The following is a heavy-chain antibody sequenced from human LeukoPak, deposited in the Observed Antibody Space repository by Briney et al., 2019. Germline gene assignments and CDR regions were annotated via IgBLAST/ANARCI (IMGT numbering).Heavy chain of an antibody. CDR3: ARLRRPAAGTDLFDY. CDR2: IYYSGST. Sequence: SETLSLTCTVSGGSISSYYWSWIRQPPGKGLEWIGSIYYSGSTYYNPSLKSRVTISVDTSKNQFSLKLSSVTAADTAVYYCARLRRPAAGTDLFDYWGQGTLVTVSS. D-gene: IGHD6-13*01. J-gene: IGHJ4*02. V-gene: IGHV4-39*01. CDR1: GGSISSYY.